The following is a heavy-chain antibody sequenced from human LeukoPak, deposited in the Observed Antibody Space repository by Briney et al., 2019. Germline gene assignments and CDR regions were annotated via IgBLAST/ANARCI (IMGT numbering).Heavy chain of an antibody. CDR3: AREIPSRYFDL. CDR1: GGSFSGYY. CDR2: INHSGST. D-gene: IGHD2-2*01. J-gene: IGHJ2*01. Sequence: SETLSLTCAVYGGSFSGYYWSWIRQPPGKGLEWIGEINHSGSTNNNPSLKSRVTISVDTSKNQFSLKLSSVTAADTAVYYCAREIPSRYFDLWGRGTLVTVSS. V-gene: IGHV4-34*01.